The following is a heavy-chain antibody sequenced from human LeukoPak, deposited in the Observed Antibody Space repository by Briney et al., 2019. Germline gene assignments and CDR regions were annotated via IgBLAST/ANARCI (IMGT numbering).Heavy chain of an antibody. D-gene: IGHD1-26*01. V-gene: IGHV3-23*01. CDR1: GFTFSSYA. CDR3: AKSRVARAGADSFDV. Sequence: GSLRLSCAASGFTFSSYAMSWVRQAPGKGLEWVSLSGGSGDSTYYADSVKGRFTISRDTSKNTLYLQMNSLRVEDTAVYHCAKSRVARAGADSFDVWGQGTMVAVSS. CDR2: SGGSGDST. J-gene: IGHJ3*01.